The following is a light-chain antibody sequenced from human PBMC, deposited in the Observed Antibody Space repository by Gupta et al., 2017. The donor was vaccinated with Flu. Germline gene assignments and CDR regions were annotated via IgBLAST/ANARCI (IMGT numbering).Light chain of an antibody. CDR1: SSDFCGYNY. V-gene: IGLV2-14*01. J-gene: IGLJ2*01. Sequence: QSALLQPACLSRAPAHPLPIPWPRPSSDFCGYNYVSWYHQHPGKAPKLMIYEVSNRPSGVSNRFSGSKSGNTASLTISGLQAEDEADYYCSSYTSSSTHVVFGGGTKLTVL. CDR3: SSYTSSSTHVV. CDR2: EVS.